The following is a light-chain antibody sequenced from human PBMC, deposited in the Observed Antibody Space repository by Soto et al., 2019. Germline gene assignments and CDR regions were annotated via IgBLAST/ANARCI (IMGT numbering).Light chain of an antibody. Sequence: QSALTQPPSASGSPGQSVTISCTGTSRDVGGHDYVSWYQQHPGKAPKLMIYEVTKRPSGVPDRFSGSKSGNTASLTVSGLQAEDEADYYSNSYVAGNNLIFGGGTKVTVL. J-gene: IGLJ2*01. CDR3: NSYVAGNNLI. CDR2: EVT. CDR1: SRDVGGHDY. V-gene: IGLV2-8*01.